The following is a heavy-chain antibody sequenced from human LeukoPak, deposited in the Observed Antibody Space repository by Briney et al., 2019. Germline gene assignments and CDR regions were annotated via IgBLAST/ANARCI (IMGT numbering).Heavy chain of an antibody. V-gene: IGHV3-30*18. CDR1: GFTFSSYG. D-gene: IGHD6-19*01. CDR2: ISYDGSNK. J-gene: IGHJ4*02. CDR3: AKSGVAGRGGTWDHFDY. Sequence: PGRSLRLSCAASGFTFSSYGMHWVRQAPGKGLEWVAVISYDGSNKYYADSVKGRFTISRDNSKNTLYLQMNSLRAEDTAVYYCAKSGVAGRGGTWDHFDYWGQGTLVTVSS.